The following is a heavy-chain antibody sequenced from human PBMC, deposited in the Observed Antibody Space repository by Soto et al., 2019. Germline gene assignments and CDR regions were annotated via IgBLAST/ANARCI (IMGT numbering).Heavy chain of an antibody. D-gene: IGHD4-17*01. V-gene: IGHV4-34*01. Sequence: SETLSLTCAVYGGSFSGYYWSWIRQPPGKGLEWIGEINHSGSTNYNPSLKSRVTVSVDTSKNQFSLKLSSVTAADTAVYYCAADYGDKLDYWGQGTLVTVSS. CDR1: GGSFSGYY. CDR3: AADYGDKLDY. CDR2: INHSGST. J-gene: IGHJ4*02.